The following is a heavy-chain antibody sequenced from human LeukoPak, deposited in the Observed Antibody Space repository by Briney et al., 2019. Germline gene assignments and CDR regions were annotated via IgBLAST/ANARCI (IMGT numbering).Heavy chain of an antibody. Sequence: GESLKISCKGSGYSFTNYWIGWVRQMPGKGLEWMGIIYPGDSDTRYSPSFQRQVTISADESISTAYLQWSSLKASDTAMYYCASPTMGSYYYYGMDVWGQGTTVTVSS. CDR2: IYPGDSDT. CDR1: GYSFTNYW. J-gene: IGHJ6*02. CDR3: ASPTMGSYYYYGMDV. V-gene: IGHV5-51*01. D-gene: IGHD3-10*01.